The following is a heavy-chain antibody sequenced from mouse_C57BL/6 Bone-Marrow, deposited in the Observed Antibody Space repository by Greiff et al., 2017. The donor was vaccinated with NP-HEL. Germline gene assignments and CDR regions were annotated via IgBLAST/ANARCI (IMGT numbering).Heavy chain of an antibody. V-gene: IGHV1-61*01. J-gene: IGHJ1*03. D-gene: IGHD2-4*01. CDR1: GYTFTSYW. Sequence: QVQLQQSGAELLRPGSSVKLSCKASGYTFTSYWMDWVKQRPGQGLEWIGNIYPSDSETHYNQKFKDKATLTVDKSSSTAYMQLSSLTSEDSAVYYCARGDYDYDRYFDVWGTGTTVTVSS. CDR2: IYPSDSET. CDR3: ARGDYDYDRYFDV.